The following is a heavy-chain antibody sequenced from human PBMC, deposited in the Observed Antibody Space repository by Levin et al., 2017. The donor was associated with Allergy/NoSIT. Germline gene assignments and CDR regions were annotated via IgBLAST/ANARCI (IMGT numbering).Heavy chain of an antibody. CDR3: ASGYGGHSDKNNWFDP. CDR1: GGSFSDYY. D-gene: IGHD4-23*01. J-gene: IGHJ5*02. Sequence: PGGSLRLSCAVYGGSFSDYYFSWIRQPPGKGLEWIGEINHSGRTNYNPSLKSRVTISIDTSKNQFSLKLSSVTAADTAVYYCASGYGGHSDKNNWFDPWGQGTLVIVSS. CDR2: INHSGRT. V-gene: IGHV4-34*01.